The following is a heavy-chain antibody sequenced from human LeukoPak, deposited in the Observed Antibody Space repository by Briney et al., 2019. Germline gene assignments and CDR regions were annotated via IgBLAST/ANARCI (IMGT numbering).Heavy chain of an antibody. CDR3: ARDSGIVVVPAASLGTYFDY. CDR2: INHSGST. CDR1: GGSFSGYY. V-gene: IGHV4-34*01. J-gene: IGHJ4*02. D-gene: IGHD2-2*01. Sequence: SETLSLTCAVYGGSFSGYYWSWIRQTPGKGLEWIGEINHSGSTNYNPSLKSRVTISVDTSKNQFSLKLSSVTAADTAVYYCARDSGIVVVPAASLGTYFDYWGQGTLVTVSS.